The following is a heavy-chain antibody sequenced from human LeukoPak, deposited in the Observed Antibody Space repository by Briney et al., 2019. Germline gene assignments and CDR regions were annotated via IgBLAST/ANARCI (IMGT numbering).Heavy chain of an antibody. V-gene: IGHV3-73*01. Sequence: PGGSLRLSCAASGFTFSGCAMHWVRQASGKGLKWVGRIKSIGNSYATEYAASVKGRFTISRDDSKSTAYLQMNSLNTEDTAVYYCTRLSDDSRGYYFNYVFDYWGRGTLVTVSS. CDR3: TRLSDDSRGYYFNYVFDY. CDR1: GFTFSGCA. D-gene: IGHD3-22*01. CDR2: IKSIGNSYAT. J-gene: IGHJ4*02.